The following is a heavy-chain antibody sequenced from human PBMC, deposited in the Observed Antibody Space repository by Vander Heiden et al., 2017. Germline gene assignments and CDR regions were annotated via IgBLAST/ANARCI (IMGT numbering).Heavy chain of an antibody. D-gene: IGHD1-7*01. CDR1: GFPFSSDG. CDR3: AKENNWNYEFDY. Sequence: QVQLVESGGGVVQPGRSLRLSWSASGFPFSSDGMNWVRQAPGKGLEWVAVISYDGSNKYYADSVKGRFTISRDNSKNTLYLQMNSLRAEDTAVYYCAKENNWNYEFDYWGQGTLVTVSS. CDR2: ISYDGSNK. V-gene: IGHV3-30*18. J-gene: IGHJ4*02.